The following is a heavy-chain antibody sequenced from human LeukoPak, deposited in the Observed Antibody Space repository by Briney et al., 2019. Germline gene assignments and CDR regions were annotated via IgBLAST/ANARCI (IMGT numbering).Heavy chain of an antibody. Sequence: GGSLRLSCAASGFTFSSYAMSWVRQAPGKGLEWVSAISGSGGSTYYADSVKGRFTISRDNPKNTLYLQMNSLRAEDTAVYYCAKDNGGGGYYYFGYWGQGTLVTVSS. D-gene: IGHD2-21*01. J-gene: IGHJ4*02. CDR2: ISGSGGST. CDR3: AKDNGGGGYYYFGY. CDR1: GFTFSSYA. V-gene: IGHV3-23*01.